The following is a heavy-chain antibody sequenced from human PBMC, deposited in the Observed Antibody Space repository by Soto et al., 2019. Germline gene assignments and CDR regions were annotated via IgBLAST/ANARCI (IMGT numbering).Heavy chain of an antibody. CDR3: ARSPPGTVVVVYWYFDL. V-gene: IGHV4-39*01. Sequence: QLQLQESGPGLVKPSETLSLTCTVSGGSISSSSYYWGWIRQPPGKGPEWIGSISYSGSTYYNPSRKGRVTISVDTSKNQFSLKLSSVTAADTAVYYCARSPPGTVVVVYWYFDLWGRGTLVTVSS. D-gene: IGHD3-22*01. J-gene: IGHJ2*01. CDR2: ISYSGST. CDR1: GGSISSSSYY.